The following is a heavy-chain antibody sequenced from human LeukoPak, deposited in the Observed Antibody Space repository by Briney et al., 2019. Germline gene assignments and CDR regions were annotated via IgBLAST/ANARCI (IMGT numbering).Heavy chain of an antibody. CDR1: GGSISSGGYY. J-gene: IGHJ4*02. V-gene: IGHV4-31*03. CDR2: IYYSGST. Sequence: SQTLSLACTVSGGSISSGGYYWSWIRQHPGKGLEWIGYIYYSGSTYYNPSLKSRVTISVDTSKNQFSLKLSSVTAADTAVYYCAGVGLGSYFYLFDYRGQGTPV. D-gene: IGHD3-10*01. CDR3: AGVGLGSYFYLFDY.